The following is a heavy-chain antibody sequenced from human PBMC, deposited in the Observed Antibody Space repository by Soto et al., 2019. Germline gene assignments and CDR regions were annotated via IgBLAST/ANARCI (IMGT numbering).Heavy chain of an antibody. CDR3: ARDLFTMSRGVLLSEGFDP. CDR1: GFTFSDYA. CDR2: ISSRSTTI. Sequence: EVQLVQSGGGLVQPGGSLRLSCAASGFTFSDYAMNWVRQAPGKGLDWISYISSRSTTIYYADSVKGRFTISRDNAKNSLYLQMNSLRDEDTAVYYCARDLFTMSRGVLLSEGFDPWGQGTQVTVSS. J-gene: IGHJ5*02. V-gene: IGHV3-48*02. D-gene: IGHD3-10*01.